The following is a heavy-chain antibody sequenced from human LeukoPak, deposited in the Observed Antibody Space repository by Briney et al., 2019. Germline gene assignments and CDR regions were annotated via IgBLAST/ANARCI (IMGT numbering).Heavy chain of an antibody. CDR2: INHSGST. J-gene: IGHJ4*02. Sequence: RSSETLSLTCAVYGGSFSGYYWSWIRQPPGKGLEWIGEINHSGSTNYNPSLKSRVTISVDTSKNQFSLKLSSVTAADTAVYYCARGLVNGGPKYSSSWSYRWRHHFDYWGQGTLVTVSS. D-gene: IGHD6-13*01. CDR1: GGSFSGYY. CDR3: ARGLVNGGPKYSSSWSYRWRHHFDY. V-gene: IGHV4-34*01.